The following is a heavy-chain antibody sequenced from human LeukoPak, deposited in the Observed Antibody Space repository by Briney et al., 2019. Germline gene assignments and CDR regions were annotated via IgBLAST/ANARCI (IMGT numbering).Heavy chain of an antibody. J-gene: IGHJ3*02. CDR2: ISGSGGST. Sequence: GGSLRLSCAASGFTFSSYAMSWVRQAPGKGLEWVSAISGSGGSTYYADSVKGRFTISRDNSKNTLYLQMNSLRAEDTAVYYCAKVVTPYYYDSSGLDAFDIWGQGTMVTVS. V-gene: IGHV3-23*01. D-gene: IGHD3-22*01. CDR3: AKVVTPYYYDSSGLDAFDI. CDR1: GFTFSSYA.